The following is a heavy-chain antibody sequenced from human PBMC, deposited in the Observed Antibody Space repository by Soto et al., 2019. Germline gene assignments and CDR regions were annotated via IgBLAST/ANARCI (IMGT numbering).Heavy chain of an antibody. V-gene: IGHV4-31*03. D-gene: IGHD1-7*01. CDR2: IYDNGGA. Sequence: QVQLQESGPGLVKPSQTLSLTCTVSGDSISSGGYYWSWIRQHPGKGLEWIGYIYDNGGAYYSPSLRGRVGISVDRSENQFSLRLDSVTAADTGVYYCARVKGGTTRRAFDSWGQGTLVTVSS. J-gene: IGHJ4*02. CDR3: ARVKGGTTRRAFDS. CDR1: GDSISSGGYY.